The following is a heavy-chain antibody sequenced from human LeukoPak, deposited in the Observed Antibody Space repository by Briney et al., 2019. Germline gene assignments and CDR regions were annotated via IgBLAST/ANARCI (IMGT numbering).Heavy chain of an antibody. CDR2: IRRDGSAK. CDR3: ARHGGRGAFDI. D-gene: IGHD4-23*01. CDR1: GFTFSSFW. Sequence: GGSLRLSCAASGFTFSSFWMSWVRQAPGKGLEWVANIRRDGSAKHYVDSVKGRFTISRDNAQNSLYLQMNTLRVEDTAVYYCARHGGRGAFDIWGQGTMVTVSS. J-gene: IGHJ3*02. V-gene: IGHV3-7*01.